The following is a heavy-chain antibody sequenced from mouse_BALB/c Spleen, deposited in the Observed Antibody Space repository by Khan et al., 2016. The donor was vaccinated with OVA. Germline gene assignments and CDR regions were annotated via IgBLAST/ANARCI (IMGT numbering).Heavy chain of an antibody. V-gene: IGHV3-2*02. Sequence: EVKLLESGPGLVKPSQSLSLTCTVTGYSITSGYAWNWIRQFPGNKLGWMGYISYSGGTSYNPSLKSRISITRDTSKNQFFLQLNPVTTEDTATYYCARGNYYGYYFDYWGQGTPLTVSS. CDR1: GYSITSGYA. CDR2: ISYSGGT. CDR3: ARGNYYGYYFDY. D-gene: IGHD1-1*01. J-gene: IGHJ2*01.